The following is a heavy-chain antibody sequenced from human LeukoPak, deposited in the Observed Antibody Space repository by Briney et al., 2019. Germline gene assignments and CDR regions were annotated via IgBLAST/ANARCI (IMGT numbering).Heavy chain of an antibody. Sequence: GGSLRLSCVASGFTFSSHGMNWVRQAPGKGLEWVSGITSGTRTYYADSVKGRFAISRDNSKNTMYLQMNSLKTEDTAVYYCTRLGLSGIAAAATIGGSYYFDYWGQGTLVTVSS. V-gene: IGHV3-23*01. CDR2: ITSGTRT. D-gene: IGHD6-13*01. CDR3: TRLGLSGIAAAATIGGSYYFDY. J-gene: IGHJ4*02. CDR1: GFTFSSHG.